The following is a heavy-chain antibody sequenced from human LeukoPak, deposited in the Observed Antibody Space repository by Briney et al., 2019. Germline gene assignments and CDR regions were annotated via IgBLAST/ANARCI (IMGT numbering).Heavy chain of an antibody. CDR2: INHSGST. Sequence: SETLSLTCAVYGGSFSGYYWSWIRQPPGKGLEWIGEINHSGSTNYNPSLKSRVTISVDTSKSQFSLKLSSVAAADTAVYYCARGYIGYYYDSSGLDYWGQGTLVTVSS. V-gene: IGHV4-34*01. CDR3: ARGYIGYYYDSSGLDY. J-gene: IGHJ4*02. CDR1: GGSFSGYY. D-gene: IGHD3-22*01.